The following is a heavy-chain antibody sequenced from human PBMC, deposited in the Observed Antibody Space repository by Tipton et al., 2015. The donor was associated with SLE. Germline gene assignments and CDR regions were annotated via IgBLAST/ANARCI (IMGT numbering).Heavy chain of an antibody. J-gene: IGHJ4*02. CDR2: INHSGST. Sequence: TLSLTCAVYGGSFGGYYWSWIRQSPGKGLEWIGEINHSGSTNYNPSLKSRVTISVDTSKNQFSLKLSSVTAADTAVYYCARGSYDSSGYYLPLDYWGQGTLVTVSS. CDR1: GGSFGGYY. D-gene: IGHD3-22*01. V-gene: IGHV4-34*01. CDR3: ARGSYDSSGYYLPLDY.